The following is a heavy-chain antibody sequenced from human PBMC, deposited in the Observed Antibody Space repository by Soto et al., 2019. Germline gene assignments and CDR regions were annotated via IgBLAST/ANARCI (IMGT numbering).Heavy chain of an antibody. V-gene: IGHV4-39*01. D-gene: IGHD6-13*01. Sequence: SSETLSLTCTVSGGSISSSSYYWGWIRQPPGKGLEWIGSIYYSGSTYYNPSLKSRVTISVDTSKNQFSLKLSSVTAADTVVYYCARQGYSSSWNPTTLEYWGQGTLVTVSS. CDR1: GGSISSSSYY. CDR2: IYYSGST. J-gene: IGHJ4*02. CDR3: ARQGYSSSWNPTTLEY.